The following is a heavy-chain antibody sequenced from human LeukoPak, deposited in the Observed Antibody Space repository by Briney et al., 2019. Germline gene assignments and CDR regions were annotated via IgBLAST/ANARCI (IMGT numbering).Heavy chain of an antibody. CDR2: IYSGGST. Sequence: GGSLRLSCAASGFTVSSNYMSWVRQAPGKGLEWVSVIYSGGSTYYADSVRGRFTISRDNSKNTLYLQMNSLRAEDTAVYYCAREGYYGSGSPPSLYFDYWGQGTLVTVSS. J-gene: IGHJ4*02. CDR1: GFTVSSNY. V-gene: IGHV3-53*01. CDR3: AREGYYGSGSPPSLYFDY. D-gene: IGHD3-10*01.